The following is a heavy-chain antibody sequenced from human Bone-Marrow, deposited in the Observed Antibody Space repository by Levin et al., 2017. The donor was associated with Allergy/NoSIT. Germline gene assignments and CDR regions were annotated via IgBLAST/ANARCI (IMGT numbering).Heavy chain of an antibody. CDR2: INSDGISI. V-gene: IGHV3-74*01. CDR1: GFPFSSHW. J-gene: IGHJ6*03. Sequence: SCAASGFPFSSHWMHWVRQTPGKGLVWVSRINSDGISISYADSVKGRFTVSRDNAKNTLYLQMHSLRAEDTGVYYCARKSYYMDVWGKGTTVIVSS. CDR3: ARKSYYMDV.